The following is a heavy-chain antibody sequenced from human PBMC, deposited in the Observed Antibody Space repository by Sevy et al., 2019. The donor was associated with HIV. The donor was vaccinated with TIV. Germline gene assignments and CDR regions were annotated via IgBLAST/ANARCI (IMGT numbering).Heavy chain of an antibody. V-gene: IGHV4-59*01. CDR2: IYYSGST. CDR1: GGSTNCYY. J-gene: IGHJ4*02. D-gene: IGHD2-8*01. Sequence: SETLSLTCTVSGGSTNCYYWNWIRQPPGKGLEWIVHIYYSGSTDYNPSLQSRVTISVDTSKRQFSLKMTSVTAADTAIYDCASDQGTSGRRCRFYWGQGALVTVSS. CDR3: ASDQGTSGRRCRFY.